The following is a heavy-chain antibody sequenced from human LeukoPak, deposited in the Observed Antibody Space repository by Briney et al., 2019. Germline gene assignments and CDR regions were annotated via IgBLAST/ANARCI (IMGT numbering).Heavy chain of an antibody. D-gene: IGHD5-18*01. CDR2: INQGGSDK. CDR3: AKDPPRGYSYGYRDY. J-gene: IGHJ4*02. Sequence: GGSLRLSCAASGFTFSGHWMSWVRQAPGKGLEWVANINQGGSDKYYVDSVKGRFTISRDNSKNTLYLQMNSLRAEDTAVYYCAKDPPRGYSYGYRDYWGQGTLVTVSS. CDR1: GFTFSGHW. V-gene: IGHV3-7*03.